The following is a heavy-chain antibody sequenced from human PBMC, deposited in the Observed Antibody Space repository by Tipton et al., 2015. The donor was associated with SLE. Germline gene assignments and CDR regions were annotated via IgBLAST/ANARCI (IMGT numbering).Heavy chain of an antibody. V-gene: IGHV5-51*03. CDR2: IYPEDSDA. CDR3: ARCGQMIQGVPGTLDP. J-gene: IGHJ5*02. Sequence: QLVQSGAEVKKAGEPLKIFCKGSGYMFTRTWLAWVRKMPGKGLEWIGIIYPEDSDARYSPSFQGHVTISFDKSIRSAYLEWSSLKPSDTAVYFGARCGQMIQGVPGTLDPWGHGTLVTVSS. CDR1: GYMFTRTW. D-gene: IGHD3-16*01.